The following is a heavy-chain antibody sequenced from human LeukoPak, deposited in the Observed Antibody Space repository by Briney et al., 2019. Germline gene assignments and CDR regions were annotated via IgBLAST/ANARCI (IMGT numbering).Heavy chain of an antibody. CDR2: IWYDGSND. CDR1: GFTFSSYG. Sequence: PGGSLRLSCAASGFTFSSYGMHRVRQAPGKGAEWVALIWYDGSNDHYADSVKWRFTISRDNSKNTLYLAMHTLRAEDTAVYYCAKELRTKSNYGSFDYWGQGTLVTVSS. J-gene: IGHJ4*02. D-gene: IGHD3-10*01. CDR3: AKELRTKSNYGSFDY. V-gene: IGHV3-33*06.